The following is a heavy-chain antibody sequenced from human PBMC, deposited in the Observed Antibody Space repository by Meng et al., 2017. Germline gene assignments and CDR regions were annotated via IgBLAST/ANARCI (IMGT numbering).Heavy chain of an antibody. CDR1: GYTFTGYH. V-gene: IGHV1-2*06. D-gene: IGHD3-10*01. J-gene: IGHJ6*02. CDR2: INPNSGGT. Sequence: ASVKVSCQASGYTFTGYHMHWVRQAPGQGLEWMGRINPNSGGTNYAQKFQGRVTITADESTSTAYMELSSLRSEDTAVYYCARSIPSSGSRAYYGMDVWGQGTTVTVSS. CDR3: ARSIPSSGSRAYYGMDV.